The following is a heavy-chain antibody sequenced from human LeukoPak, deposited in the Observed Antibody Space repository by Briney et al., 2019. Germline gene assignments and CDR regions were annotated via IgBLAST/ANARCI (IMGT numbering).Heavy chain of an antibody. J-gene: IGHJ4*02. Sequence: TSETLSLTCAVYGVSFSGYYWSWIRQPPGKGLEWIGEINHSGSTNYNPSLKSRVTISVDTSKNQFSLKLSPVTAADTAVYYCARVVRGVIINWGQGTLVTVSS. CDR1: GVSFSGYY. D-gene: IGHD3-10*01. CDR2: INHSGST. CDR3: ARVVRGVIIN. V-gene: IGHV4-34*01.